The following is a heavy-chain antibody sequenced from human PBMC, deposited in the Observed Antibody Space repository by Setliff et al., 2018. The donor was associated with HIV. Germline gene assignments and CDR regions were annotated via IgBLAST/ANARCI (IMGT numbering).Heavy chain of an antibody. CDR1: GFTFNAYA. D-gene: IGHD6-13*01. Sequence: PGGSLRLSCAASGFTFNAYAMSWVRQAPGKGLEWVSAISRNGDHTYYTDSVKGRFTISRDNFKNTFYMEMNSLRAEDTALYYYAKDWEDNSNWAHRVLFDYWGQGTLVTVSS. CDR3: AKDWEDNSNWAHRVLFDY. J-gene: IGHJ4*02. V-gene: IGHV3-23*01. CDR2: ISRNGDHT.